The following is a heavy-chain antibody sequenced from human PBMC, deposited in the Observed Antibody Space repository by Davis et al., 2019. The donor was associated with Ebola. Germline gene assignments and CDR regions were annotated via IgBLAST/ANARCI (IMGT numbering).Heavy chain of an antibody. D-gene: IGHD1-26*01. Sequence: PGGSLRLSCAASGFTFTTYDMGWVRQAPGKGLEWVSAISGSGGSTYYADSVKGRFTISRHNSKNTLYLQMNSLRAEDTAVYYCARGSIPEAFDIWGQGTMVTVSS. CDR3: ARGSIPEAFDI. CDR2: ISGSGGST. J-gene: IGHJ3*02. CDR1: GFTFTTYD. V-gene: IGHV3-23*01.